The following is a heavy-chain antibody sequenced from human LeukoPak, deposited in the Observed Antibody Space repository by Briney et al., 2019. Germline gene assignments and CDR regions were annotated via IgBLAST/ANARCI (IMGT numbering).Heavy chain of an antibody. CDR3: AAELYSGTYGRCCSFAF. V-gene: IGHV1-58*02. D-gene: IGHD1-26*01. Sequence: SVKVSCKASGFTFSNSAMQWVRQARGQRLEWIGWIIVGSGRTHYAQNLQERVTITRDMSTNTAYMELSSLRSDDTAVYYCAAELYSGTYGRCCSFAFWGQGTQVTVSS. CDR2: IIVGSGRT. J-gene: IGHJ4*02. CDR1: GFTFSNSA.